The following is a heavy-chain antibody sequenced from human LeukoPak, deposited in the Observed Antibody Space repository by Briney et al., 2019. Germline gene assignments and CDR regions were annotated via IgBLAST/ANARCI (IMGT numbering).Heavy chain of an antibody. CDR3: AKDHHDYNYYYYGMDV. V-gene: IGHV3-30*18. J-gene: IGHJ6*02. D-gene: IGHD4/OR15-4a*01. Sequence: GGSLRLSCAASGFTFSSYGMHWVRQAPGKGLEWVAVISYDGSNKYYADSVKGRFTISRDNSKNTLYLQMNSLRAEDTAVYYCAKDHHDYNYYYYGMDVWGQGTTVTVSS. CDR1: GFTFSSYG. CDR2: ISYDGSNK.